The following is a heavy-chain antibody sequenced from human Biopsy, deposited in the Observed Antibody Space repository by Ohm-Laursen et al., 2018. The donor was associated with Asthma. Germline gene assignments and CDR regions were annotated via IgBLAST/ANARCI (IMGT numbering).Heavy chain of an antibody. CDR1: GFTFRSYA. D-gene: IGHD3-3*01. Sequence: SLRLSCSASGFTFRSYAMNWVRQAPGKGLEWVAVISYDGSITHYADSVKGRFTISRDNAKSTLYLQMNRLRTEDTAVYYCAKRRGYSALTDFDHWGQGTLVTVSS. J-gene: IGHJ4*02. CDR2: ISYDGSIT. V-gene: IGHV3-30*18. CDR3: AKRRGYSALTDFDH.